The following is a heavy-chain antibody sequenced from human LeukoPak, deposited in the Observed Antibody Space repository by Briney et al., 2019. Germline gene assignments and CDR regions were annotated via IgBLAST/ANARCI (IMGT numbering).Heavy chain of an antibody. D-gene: IGHD6-13*01. CDR1: GFTFSSYG. CDR2: IWYDGSNK. Sequence: GRSLRLSCAASGFTFSSYGMHWVRQAPGKGLERVAVIWYDGSNKYYADSVKGRFTISRDNSKNTLYLQMNSLRAEDTAVYYCARVGSGRGYSSSWYVSAMDVWGKGTTVTVSS. CDR3: ARVGSGRGYSSSWYVSAMDV. V-gene: IGHV3-33*01. J-gene: IGHJ6*03.